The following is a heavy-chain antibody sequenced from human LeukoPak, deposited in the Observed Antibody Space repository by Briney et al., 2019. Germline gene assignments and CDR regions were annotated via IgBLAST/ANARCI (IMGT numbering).Heavy chain of an antibody. CDR2: ISHDGSNK. CDR3: ARDFGPGAAAGTGYYYMDV. V-gene: IGHV3-30*04. CDR1: GFNFSSYA. J-gene: IGHJ6*03. D-gene: IGHD6-13*01. Sequence: QPRRSLRLSCAASGFNFSSYAMHWVRQAPGKGLEWVAAISHDGSNKYYADSVKGRFTISRDNSKNTLYLQMNSLRAEDTAVYYCARDFGPGAAAGTGYYYMDVWGKGTTVTVSS.